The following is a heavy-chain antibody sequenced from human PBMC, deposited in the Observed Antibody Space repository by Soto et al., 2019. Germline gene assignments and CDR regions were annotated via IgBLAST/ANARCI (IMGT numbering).Heavy chain of an antibody. Sequence: QVQLQESGPGLVKPSETLSLTCTVSGASINSSYWSWIRQPPGKGLEWIGYIYYSGSTNYNPSLTSLVTISVDTSKNQFSLKLTAVNAADTAMYYCAKEGRGPSFDYWGQGILVTVSS. CDR1: GASINSSY. CDR2: IYYSGST. J-gene: IGHJ4*02. V-gene: IGHV4-59*01. CDR3: AKEGRGPSFDY.